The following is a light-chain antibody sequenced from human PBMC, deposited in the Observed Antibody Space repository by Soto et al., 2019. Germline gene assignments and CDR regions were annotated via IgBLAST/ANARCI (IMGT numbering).Light chain of an antibody. V-gene: IGKV3-20*01. Sequence: VLTQSPGTLSLSPGDRATLSCGASQSISDTYLAWYQQKPGQAPRLLIYAASTRATGIPDRFSGSGSGADFTLTISRLEPEDFAVYYCQLYGSSPLFTFGPGTRVDIK. CDR1: QSISDTY. CDR3: QLYGSSPLFT. CDR2: AAS. J-gene: IGKJ3*01.